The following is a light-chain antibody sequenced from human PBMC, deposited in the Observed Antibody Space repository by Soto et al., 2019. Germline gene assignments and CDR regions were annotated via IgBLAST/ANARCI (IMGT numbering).Light chain of an antibody. CDR1: QSVSRSH. Sequence: IVLTPSPRTLSLSPGERATLSCRASQSVSRSHLAWYQHKPGQATRLLIYAASSRATGRPDRSRVGGSGADFSLTVSGLEPEDFAGYFCEQDGVFRITFGPRARLDI. V-gene: IGKV3-20*01. J-gene: IGKJ5*01. CDR3: EQDGVFRIT. CDR2: AAS.